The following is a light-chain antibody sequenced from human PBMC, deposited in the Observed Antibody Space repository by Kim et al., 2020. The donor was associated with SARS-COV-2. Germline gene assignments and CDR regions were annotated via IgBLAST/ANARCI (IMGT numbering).Light chain of an antibody. CDR3: QQSYSTLT. CDR2: AAS. CDR1: QSISSY. V-gene: IGKV1-39*01. Sequence: SASVGDRVTITCRASQSISSYLNWYQQKPGKAPKLLIYAASSLQSGVPSRVSGSGSGTDFTLTISSLQPEDFATYYCQQSYSTLTFGGGTKVEIK. J-gene: IGKJ4*01.